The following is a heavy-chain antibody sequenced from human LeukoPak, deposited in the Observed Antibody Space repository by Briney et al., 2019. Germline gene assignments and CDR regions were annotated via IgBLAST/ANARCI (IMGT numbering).Heavy chain of an antibody. CDR2: ISGSGGGT. D-gene: IGHD2-21*02. CDR3: AKHLLVVVTASSSD. CDR1: GFTFSSYA. J-gene: IGHJ4*02. V-gene: IGHV3-23*01. Sequence: GGSLRLSCAASGFTFSSYAMSWVRQAPGKGLEWVSGISGSGGGTYYADSVQGRFTISRDNSKNTLYMHMNSLRVEDSAVYYCAKHLLVVVTASSSDWGQGTLVTVSS.